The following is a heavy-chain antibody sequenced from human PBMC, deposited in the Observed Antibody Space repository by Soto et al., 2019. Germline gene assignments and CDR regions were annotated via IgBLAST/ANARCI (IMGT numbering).Heavy chain of an antibody. CDR2: IYPGDSDT. CDR1: GYSFTSYW. V-gene: IGHV5-51*01. J-gene: IGHJ4*02. CDR3: ARPAVVVTAPTAYFGY. Sequence: HGESLKISCKGSGYSFTSYWIGWVRQMPGKGLEWMGIIYPGDSDTRYSPSFQGQVTISADKSISTAYLQWSSLKASDTAMYYCARPAVVVTAPTAYFGYWGQGTLVTVSS. D-gene: IGHD2-21*02.